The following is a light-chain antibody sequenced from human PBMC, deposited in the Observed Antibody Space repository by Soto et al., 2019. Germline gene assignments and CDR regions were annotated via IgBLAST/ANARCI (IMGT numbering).Light chain of an antibody. Sequence: QSALTQPASVSGSPGQSITIACTGISTDVENYNFVSWYQQHPGRPPKLLIYGVVRWPSGVPDRFSGSKSGNTASLTISGLQAEDEADYFCCSYAGGYTYLFGTGTKVTVL. J-gene: IGLJ1*01. CDR1: STDVENYNF. CDR2: GVV. CDR3: CSYAGGYTYL. V-gene: IGLV2-11*01.